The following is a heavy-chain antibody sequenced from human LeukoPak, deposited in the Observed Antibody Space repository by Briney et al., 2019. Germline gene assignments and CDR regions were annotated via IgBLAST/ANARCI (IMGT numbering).Heavy chain of an antibody. CDR3: ARGSKMLGYNWFDP. V-gene: IGHV4-34*01. CDR1: GASLSVSGRN. J-gene: IGHJ5*02. Sequence: PSETLSLTCTVSGASLSVSGRNWNWIRQPPGKGLEWIGEINHSGSTNYIPSLKSRVTISVDTSKNQFSLKLSSVTAADTAVYYCARGSKMLGYNWFDPWGQGTLVTVSS. CDR2: INHSGST. D-gene: IGHD1-26*01.